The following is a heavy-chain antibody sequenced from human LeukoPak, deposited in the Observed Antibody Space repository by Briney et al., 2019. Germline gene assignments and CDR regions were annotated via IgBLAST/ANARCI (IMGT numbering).Heavy chain of an antibody. CDR2: TYYRSKWFN. J-gene: IGHJ5*02. CDR1: GDSVSSTSAA. V-gene: IGHV6-1*01. CDR3: ARAGSGWNNWFDP. Sequence: SQTLSLTCAISGDSVSSTSAAWNWIRQSPSRGLEWLGRTYYRSKWFNDYAISVKSRITINPDTSKNQFSLQLNSVTPEDTAVYCCARAGSGWNNWFDPWGQGTLVTVSS. D-gene: IGHD6-19*01.